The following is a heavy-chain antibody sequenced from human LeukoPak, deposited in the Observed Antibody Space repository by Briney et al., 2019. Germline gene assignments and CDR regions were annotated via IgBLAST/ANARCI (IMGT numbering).Heavy chain of an antibody. J-gene: IGHJ3*02. V-gene: IGHV4-59*08. CDR3: ASTFWSGYWDAFDI. CDR1: GGSISSYY. D-gene: IGHD3-3*01. CDR2: IYYSGST. Sequence: SETLSLTCTVSGGSISSYYWSWIRQPPGKGLEWIGYIYYSGSTNYNPSLKSRVTISVDTSKNQFSLKLSSVTAADTAVYYCASTFWSGYWDAFDIWGQGTMVTVSS.